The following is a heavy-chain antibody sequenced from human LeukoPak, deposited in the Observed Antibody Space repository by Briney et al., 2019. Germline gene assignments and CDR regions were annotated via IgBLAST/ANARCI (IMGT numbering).Heavy chain of an antibody. Sequence: SETLSLTCTVSGGSISSYYWSWIRQPPGKGLEWIGYIYYSGSTNYNPSLKSRVTISVDASENQFSLKLSSVTAADTAVYYCARVFRVAAVDYWGQGTLVTVSS. D-gene: IGHD6-13*01. CDR1: GGSISSYY. J-gene: IGHJ4*02. CDR3: ARVFRVAAVDY. V-gene: IGHV4-59*01. CDR2: IYYSGST.